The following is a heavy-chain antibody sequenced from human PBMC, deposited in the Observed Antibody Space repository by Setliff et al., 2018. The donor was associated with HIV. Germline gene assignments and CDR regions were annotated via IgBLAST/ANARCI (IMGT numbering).Heavy chain of an antibody. Sequence: SVKVSCKASGGTFSGYAFSWVRQAPGQGLDWMGGIIPIFGSPTYAQRFQGRLTITADESTSTAYMELSSLRSEDTAVYYCARGGGSSYLYHSRGSEYFQYWGQGALVTVSS. CDR1: GGTFSGYA. CDR3: ARGGGSSYLYHSRGSEYFQY. V-gene: IGHV1-69*13. CDR2: IIPIFGSP. D-gene: IGHD3-22*01. J-gene: IGHJ1*01.